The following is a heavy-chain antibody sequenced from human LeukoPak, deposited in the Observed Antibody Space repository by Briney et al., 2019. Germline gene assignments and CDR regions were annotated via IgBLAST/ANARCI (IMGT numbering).Heavy chain of an antibody. CDR3: ARDNSVGDYAWWFDP. CDR2: INPSGDNT. D-gene: IGHD1-26*01. CDR1: GYTFTNNF. Sequence: ASVKVSCKASGYTFTNNFMHWVRQAPGQGLEWIGIINPSGDNTWYAQKFQGRVTMTRDMSTSTDYMELSSLRSEDTAVYYCARDNSVGDYAWWFDPWGQGTLVTVSS. V-gene: IGHV1-46*01. J-gene: IGHJ5*02.